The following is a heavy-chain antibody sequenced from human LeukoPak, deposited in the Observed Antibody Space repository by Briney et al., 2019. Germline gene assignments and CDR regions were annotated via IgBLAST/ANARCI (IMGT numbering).Heavy chain of an antibody. Sequence: ASVKVSCKSSGYTFTSYGISWVRQAPGQGREWMGWISGYNGNTNYAEKLQGRVTMTTDTSTSTAYMEMRSLRSDDTAVYYCARDGHCSSTSCYEDYWGQGTLVTVSS. CDR2: ISGYNGNT. CDR1: GYTFTSYG. J-gene: IGHJ4*02. CDR3: ARDGHCSSTSCYEDY. D-gene: IGHD2-2*01. V-gene: IGHV1-18*01.